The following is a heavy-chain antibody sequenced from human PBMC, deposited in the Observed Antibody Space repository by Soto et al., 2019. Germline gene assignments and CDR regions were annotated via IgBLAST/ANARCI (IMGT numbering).Heavy chain of an antibody. J-gene: IGHJ4*02. CDR2: ISAYNGNT. CDR1: GYTFTSFG. V-gene: IGHV1-18*01. CDR3: TRGRYCSAGSCYNQIDY. Sequence: GASVKVSCKASGYTFTSFGIVWVRQAPGQGPEWMGWISAYNGNTNYAQKFQDRVTMTTDTSTSTAYMELRSLRSDDTAVYYCTRGRYCSAGSCYNQIDYWGQGTLVTVSS. D-gene: IGHD2-15*01.